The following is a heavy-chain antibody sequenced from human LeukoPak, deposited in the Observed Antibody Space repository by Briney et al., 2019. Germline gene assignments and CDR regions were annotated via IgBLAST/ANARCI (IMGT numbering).Heavy chain of an antibody. V-gene: IGHV3-30*04. Sequence: GGSLRLSCAASGFTFSSYAMHWVRQAPGKGQEWVAVISYDGSNKYYADSVKGRFTISRDNSKNTLYLQMNSLRAEDTAVYYCARDAAVAGSWDAFDIWGQGTMVTVSS. CDR3: ARDAAVAGSWDAFDI. D-gene: IGHD6-19*01. J-gene: IGHJ3*02. CDR1: GFTFSSYA. CDR2: ISYDGSNK.